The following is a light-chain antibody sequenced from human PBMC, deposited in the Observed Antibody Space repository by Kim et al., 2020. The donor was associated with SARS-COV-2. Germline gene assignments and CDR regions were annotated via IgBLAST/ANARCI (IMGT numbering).Light chain of an antibody. CDR2: GAS. J-gene: IGKJ1*01. CDR3: QKYTSAPWT. V-gene: IGKV1-27*01. Sequence: DIQMTQSPSSLSASVGDGATLTCRASQGINSDLAWYQQRPGKVPKLLLYGASTLQSGVPSRFSGSGSGTDFTLTISSLQPEDVATYYCQKYTSAPWTFGQGTKVDIK. CDR1: QGINSD.